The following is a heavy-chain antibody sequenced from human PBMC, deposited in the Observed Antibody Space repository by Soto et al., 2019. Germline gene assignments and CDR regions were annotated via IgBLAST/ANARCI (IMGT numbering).Heavy chain of an antibody. CDR1: GFSLSTSGVG. CDR3: AHSRSTAAAGLGPDDPEYFQH. D-gene: IGHD6-13*01. V-gene: IGHV2-5*02. J-gene: IGHJ1*01. Sequence: QITLKESGPTLVKPTQTLTLTCTFSGFSLSTSGVGVGWIRQPPGKALEWLALIYWDDDKRYSPSLKSRLTTTKDTSKNQVVLTMTNMDPVDTATYYCAHSRSTAAAGLGPDDPEYFQHWGQGTLVTVSS. CDR2: IYWDDDK.